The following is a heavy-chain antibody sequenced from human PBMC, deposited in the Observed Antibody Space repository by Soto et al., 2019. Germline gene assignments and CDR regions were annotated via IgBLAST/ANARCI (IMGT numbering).Heavy chain of an antibody. CDR1: GGSVSSGNYY. V-gene: IGHV4-61*01. CDR2: IYYTGST. CDR3: ARMSVTMRNWFDP. J-gene: IGHJ5*02. Sequence: PSETLSLTCTVPGGSVSSGNYYWSWIRQPPGKGLDWIGDIYYTGSTNHDPSLKSRVTMSVDTSKNQFSLKLNSVTAADTAVYYCARMSVTMRNWFDPWGQGTLVTVSS. D-gene: IGHD3-22*01.